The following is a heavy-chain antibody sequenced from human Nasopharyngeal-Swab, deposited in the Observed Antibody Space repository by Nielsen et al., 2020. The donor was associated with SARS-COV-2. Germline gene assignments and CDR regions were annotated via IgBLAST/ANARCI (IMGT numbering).Heavy chain of an antibody. Sequence: WIRQPPGKGLEWVDRIKSKTDGGTTDYAAPVKGRFTISRDDSKNTLYLQMNSLKTEDTAVYYCTTGRYSSGWRGKTYYFDYWGQGTLVTVSS. CDR2: IKSKTDGGTT. J-gene: IGHJ4*02. D-gene: IGHD6-19*01. V-gene: IGHV3-15*01. CDR3: TTGRYSSGWRGKTYYFDY.